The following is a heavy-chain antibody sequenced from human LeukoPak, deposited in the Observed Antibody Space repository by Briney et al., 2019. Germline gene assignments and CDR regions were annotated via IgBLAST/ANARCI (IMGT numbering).Heavy chain of an antibody. CDR3: ASTPRASYYYFDY. CDR1: GGSISSYY. V-gene: IGHV4-59*01. CDR2: IFYTGST. D-gene: IGHD1-26*01. J-gene: IGHJ4*02. Sequence: KPSETLCLTCTVSGGSISSYYRSWIRQPPGKGLEYIGYIFYTGSTNYNPSLKSRVTISVDTSKNQFSLKLTSVTAADTAVYYCASTPRASYYYFDYWGRGTLVTVSS.